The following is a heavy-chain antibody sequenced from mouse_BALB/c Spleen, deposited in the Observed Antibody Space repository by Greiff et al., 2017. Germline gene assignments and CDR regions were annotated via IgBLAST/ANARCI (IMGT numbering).Heavy chain of an antibody. CDR3: ARGFYGNYDYAMDY. CDR2: ISCYNGAT. Sequence: EVQLQQSGPELVKTGASVKISCKASGYSFTGYYMHWVKQSHGKSLEWIGYISCYNGATSYNQKFKGKATFTVDTSSSTAHMELRSLASEDSAVYYCARGFYGNYDYAMDYWGQGTSVTVSS. J-gene: IGHJ4*01. V-gene: IGHV1-20*02. D-gene: IGHD2-1*01. CDR1: GYSFTGYY.